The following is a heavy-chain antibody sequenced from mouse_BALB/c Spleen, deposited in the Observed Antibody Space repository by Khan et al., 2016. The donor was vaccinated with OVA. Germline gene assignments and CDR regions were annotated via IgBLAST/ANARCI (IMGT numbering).Heavy chain of an antibody. Sequence: VQLQQSGPELVRPGVSVKISCKGSGYTFTDYAMHWVKQSHAKSLEWIGLISTYSGNTNYKQKFKGKATMTVDKSSSTAYMEFARLKSEDSAIYYCTRPAYDGYYDYWGQGTTLTVSS. CDR3: TRPAYDGYYDY. J-gene: IGHJ2*01. V-gene: IGHV1S137*01. CDR1: GYTFTDYA. CDR2: ISTYSGNT. D-gene: IGHD2-3*01.